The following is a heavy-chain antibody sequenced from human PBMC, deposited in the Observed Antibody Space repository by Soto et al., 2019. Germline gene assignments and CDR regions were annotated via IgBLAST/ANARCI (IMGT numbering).Heavy chain of an antibody. D-gene: IGHD5-12*01. CDR3: ARGGYDYRNFAY. J-gene: IGHJ4*02. CDR1: GFTFNSYD. CDR2: ISSSGTI. Sequence: EVQLVESGGDLVQPGGSLRLSCTASGFTFNSYDMNCVRQAPGKGLEWISYISSSGTIYYADSVKGRFTISRDNAKNSLYLQMNSLRDDDTAVYYCARGGYDYRNFAYWGQGTLVTVSS. V-gene: IGHV3-48*02.